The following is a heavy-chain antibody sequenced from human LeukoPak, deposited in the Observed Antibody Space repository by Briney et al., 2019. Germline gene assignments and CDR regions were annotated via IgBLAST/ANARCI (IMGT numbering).Heavy chain of an antibody. CDR1: GYTFTGYY. J-gene: IGHJ4*02. CDR3: ARLTFLQGYSGYDYFDY. Sequence: ASVKVSCTASGYTFTGYYIHWVRQAPGQGPEWMGRINPNSGDTNYAQHLQGRVTMTRDTSISAAYMELSSLRSDDTAVYYCARLTFLQGYSGYDYFDYWGQGTLVTVSS. V-gene: IGHV1-2*06. CDR2: INPNSGDT. D-gene: IGHD5-12*01.